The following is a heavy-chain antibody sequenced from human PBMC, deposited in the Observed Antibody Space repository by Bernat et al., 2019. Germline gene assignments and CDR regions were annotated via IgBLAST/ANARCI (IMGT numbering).Heavy chain of an antibody. CDR1: GFTFSSYE. CDR3: ASRIAVTGSWRGS. V-gene: IGHV3-48*03. D-gene: IGHD6-19*01. J-gene: IGHJ5*02. Sequence: EVQLVESGGGLVQPGGSLRLSCAASGFTFSSYEMNWVRQAPGKGLEWVSYISSSGGNTYYADSVKGRFTISRDNTKNSLCLQLNGLRAEDTAVYYCASRIAVTGSWRGSWGQGTLVTVSS. CDR2: ISSSGGNT.